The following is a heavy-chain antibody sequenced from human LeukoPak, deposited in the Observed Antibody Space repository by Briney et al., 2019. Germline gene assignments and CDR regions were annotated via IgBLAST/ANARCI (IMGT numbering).Heavy chain of an antibody. CDR2: IIPIFGTA. J-gene: IGHJ4*02. D-gene: IGHD6-13*01. CDR3: ARALVKGIAAAAYVYYSDY. Sequence: SVKVSCKASGGTFSGYAISWVRQAPGQGLEWMGGIIPIFGTANYAQKFQGRVTITADESTSTAYMELSSLRSEDTAVYYCARALVKGIAAAAYVYYSDYWGQGTLVTVSS. CDR1: GGTFSGYA. V-gene: IGHV1-69*13.